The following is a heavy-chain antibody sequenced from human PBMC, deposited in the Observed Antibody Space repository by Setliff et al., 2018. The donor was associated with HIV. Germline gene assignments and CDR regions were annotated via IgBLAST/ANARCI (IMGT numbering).Heavy chain of an antibody. D-gene: IGHD6-19*01. Sequence: EASVKVSCKSSGYNFDFHYVHWVRQAPGQGFEWLGVINPTAGSTTPEQKFQGRLTLTRDASTETVYMELTSLRSGDTAVYYCARGAWYTSGWYSSRYMDVWGKGTTVTVSS. V-gene: IGHV1-46*02. CDR1: GYNFDFHY. J-gene: IGHJ6*03. CDR3: ARGAWYTSGWYSSRYMDV. CDR2: INPTAGST.